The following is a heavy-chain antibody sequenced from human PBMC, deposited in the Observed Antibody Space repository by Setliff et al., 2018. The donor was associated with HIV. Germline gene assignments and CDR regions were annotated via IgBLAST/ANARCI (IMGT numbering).Heavy chain of an antibody. CDR2: IYWDNDE. CDR3: AHSIPEDFNSSSWYKFYYDSSGQGPFKYFQH. CDR1: GFSLSTSGVG. J-gene: IGHJ1*01. V-gene: IGHV2-5*02. D-gene: IGHD3-22*01. Sequence: SGPTLVNPTQTLTLTCTFSGFSLSTSGVGVGWIRQPPGKALEWLALIYWDNDERYNPSLKDRLSITKDTSKNQVVLTMTNMDPVDTGTYYCAHSIPEDFNSSSWYKFYYDSSGQGPFKYFQHWGQGTLVTSPQ.